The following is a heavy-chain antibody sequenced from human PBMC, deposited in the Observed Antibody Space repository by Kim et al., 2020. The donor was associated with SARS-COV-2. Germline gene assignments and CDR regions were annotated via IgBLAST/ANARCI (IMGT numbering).Heavy chain of an antibody. CDR2: INHSGST. V-gene: IGHV4-34*01. CDR1: GGSFSGYY. D-gene: IGHD6-6*01. J-gene: IGHJ6*02. CDR3: ARDVRSLGRGVRPYYYYVMDV. Sequence: SETLSLTCAVYGGSFSGYYWSWIRQPPGKGLEWIGEINHSGSTNYNPSLKSRVTISVDTSKNQFSLKLSSVTAADTAVYYCARDVRSLGRGVRPYYYYVMDVWGQGTTVTVSS.